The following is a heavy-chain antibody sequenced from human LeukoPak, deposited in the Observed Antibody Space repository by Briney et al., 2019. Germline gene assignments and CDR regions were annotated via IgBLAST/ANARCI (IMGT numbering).Heavy chain of an antibody. CDR2: ISYDGSNK. Sequence: GRSLRLSCAASGFTFSSYAMHWVRQAPGKGLEWVAVISYDGSNKYYADSVKGRFTISRDNSKNTLYLQMNSLRAEDTAVYYCARESGSYYAFDIWGQGTMVTVSS. J-gene: IGHJ3*02. V-gene: IGHV3-30-3*01. CDR3: ARESGSYYAFDI. CDR1: GFTFSSYA. D-gene: IGHD1-26*01.